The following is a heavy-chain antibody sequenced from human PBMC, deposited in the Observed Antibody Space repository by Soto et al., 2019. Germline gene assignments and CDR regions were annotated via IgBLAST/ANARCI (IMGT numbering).Heavy chain of an antibody. V-gene: IGHV3-74*01. CDR1: GFTFSSYW. Sequence: EVQLVESGGGLVQPGGSLRLSCAASGFTFSSYWMHWVRQAPGKGLVWVSLIKSDGSTNYADSVKGRFTISRDNANNTLYLQMNRLRVEDTSVYYCAGDPVPEYWGQGTLVTVSS. J-gene: IGHJ4*02. CDR3: AGDPVPEY. CDR2: IKSDGST.